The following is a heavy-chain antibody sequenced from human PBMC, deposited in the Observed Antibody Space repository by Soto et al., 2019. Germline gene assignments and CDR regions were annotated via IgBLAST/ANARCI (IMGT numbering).Heavy chain of an antibody. Sequence: ASVKVSCKDSGYTFTSNGISWVRQAPGQGLEWMGRIIPILGIANYAQKFQGRVTITADKSTSTAYMELSSLRSEDTAVYYCAMEYCSATSCYKDYWGQGTLVTVSS. V-gene: IGHV1-69*04. CDR1: GYTFTSNG. J-gene: IGHJ4*02. CDR2: IIPILGIA. CDR3: AMEYCSATSCYKDY. D-gene: IGHD2-2*02.